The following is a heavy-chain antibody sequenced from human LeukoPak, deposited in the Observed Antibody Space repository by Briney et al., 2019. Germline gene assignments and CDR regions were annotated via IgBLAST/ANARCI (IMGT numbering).Heavy chain of an antibody. CDR1: GGSISSSSYY. CDR2: IYYGGST. V-gene: IGHV4-39*02. J-gene: IGHJ1*01. Sequence: NSSETLSLTCTVSGGSISSSSYYWGWIRQPPGKGLEWIGSIYYGGSTYYNLSLKSRVTISVDTSKNQFSLKLSSVTAADTAVYYCAREGYSSSWYLRAFQHWGQGTLVTVSS. CDR3: AREGYSSSWYLRAFQH. D-gene: IGHD6-13*01.